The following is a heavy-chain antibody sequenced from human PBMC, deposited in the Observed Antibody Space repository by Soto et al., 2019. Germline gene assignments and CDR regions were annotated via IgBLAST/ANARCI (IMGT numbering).Heavy chain of an antibody. CDR1: GGTFDNFI. CDR2: IVPMIGTP. V-gene: IGHV1-69*01. Sequence: QVQLVQSGAEVKEPGSSVRVSCKASGGTFDNFIMNWVRQTPGQGLEWMGGIVPMIGTPTYAEKFKGRVTISAIASTSTMYMEVTILRSEDTAIYSCATSGPSSSSISQYSDMDVSGLGATVTIYS. D-gene: IGHD6-25*01. J-gene: IGHJ6*02. CDR3: ATSGPSSSSISQYSDMDV.